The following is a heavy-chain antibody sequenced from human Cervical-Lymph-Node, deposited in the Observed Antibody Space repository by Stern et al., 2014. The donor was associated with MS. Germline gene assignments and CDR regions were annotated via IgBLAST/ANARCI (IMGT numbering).Heavy chain of an antibody. CDR3: ARRVDYGDYVDY. CDR1: GYTFTSYG. CDR2: ISAYNGNT. V-gene: IGHV1-18*01. Sequence: VQLLQSGAEVKKPGASVKVSCKASGYTFTSYGISRVRQAPGQGLEWMGGISAYNGNTNYAQKLQGRVTMTTDTYTSTAYMELRSLRSDDTAVYYCARRVDYGDYVDYWGQGTLVTVSS. D-gene: IGHD4-17*01. J-gene: IGHJ4*02.